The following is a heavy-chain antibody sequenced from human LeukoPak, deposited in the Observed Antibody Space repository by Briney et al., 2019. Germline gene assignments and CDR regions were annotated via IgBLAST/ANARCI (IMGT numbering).Heavy chain of an antibody. CDR2: ISSSSYT. CDR3: ARDIWFGEGYFDY. CDR1: GFTFSDYY. D-gene: IGHD3-10*01. J-gene: IGHJ4*02. Sequence: GGSLRLSCAASGFTFSDYYTSWIRQAPGKGLEWVSYISSSSYTNYADSVKGRFTISRDNAKNSLYLQMNSLRAEDTAVYYCARDIWFGEGYFDYWGQGTLVTVSS. V-gene: IGHV3-11*06.